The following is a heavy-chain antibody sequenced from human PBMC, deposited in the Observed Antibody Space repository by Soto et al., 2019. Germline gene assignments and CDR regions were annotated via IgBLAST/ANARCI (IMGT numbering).Heavy chain of an antibody. Sequence: PSETLSLTCTVSGGSINRSTYHWGWIRQPPGKGLEWIGTIYYSGSTYYNPPLKSRVTISIDTSKNQFSLKLSSVTAADTAVYYCVRPDYSSPSAESYFDDRGQGTMVTVSS. CDR3: VRPDYSSPSAESYFDD. CDR1: GGSINRSTYH. J-gene: IGHJ4*02. D-gene: IGHD6-6*01. V-gene: IGHV4-39*01. CDR2: IYYSGST.